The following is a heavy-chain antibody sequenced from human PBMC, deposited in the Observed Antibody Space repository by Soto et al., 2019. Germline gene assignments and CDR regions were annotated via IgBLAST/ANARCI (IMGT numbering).Heavy chain of an antibody. V-gene: IGHV3-30-3*01. CDR1: GFTFSSYA. D-gene: IGHD6-19*01. CDR3: ARPYSSGKIMDYFDY. J-gene: IGHJ4*02. Sequence: GGSLRLSCAASGFTFSSYAMHWVRQAPGKGLEWVAVISYDGSNKYYADSVKGRFTISRDNSKNTLYLQMNSLRAEDTAVYYCARPYSSGKIMDYFDYWGQGTLVTVSS. CDR2: ISYDGSNK.